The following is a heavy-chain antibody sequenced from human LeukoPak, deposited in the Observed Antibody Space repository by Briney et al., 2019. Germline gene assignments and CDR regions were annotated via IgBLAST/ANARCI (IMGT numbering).Heavy chain of an antibody. D-gene: IGHD3-22*01. CDR3: ARGFYDSSVAMQPPKLNWFDP. CDR1: GGSISSGSYY. Sequence: SETLSLTCTVSGGSISSGSYYWSWIRQPAGKGLEWIGRIYTSGSTNYNPSLKSRVTISVDTSKNQFSLKLSSVTAADTAVYYCARGFYDSSVAMQPPKLNWFDPWGQGTLVTVSS. V-gene: IGHV4-61*02. CDR2: IYTSGST. J-gene: IGHJ5*02.